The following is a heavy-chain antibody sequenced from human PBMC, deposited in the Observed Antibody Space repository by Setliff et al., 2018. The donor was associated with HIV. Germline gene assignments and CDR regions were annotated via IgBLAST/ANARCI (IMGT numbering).Heavy chain of an antibody. CDR1: GFTFSPYW. Sequence: GGSLRLSCAASGFTFSPYWMHWVRQAPGKGLVWVSRIDSDGTSTTYADSVKGRFTISRDNAKNTLYLQMNSLRAEDTAVYYCARDLSYDYDRSSDTFNYWGQGTLVTVSS. V-gene: IGHV3-74*03. D-gene: IGHD3-22*01. J-gene: IGHJ4*02. CDR3: ARDLSYDYDRSSDTFNY. CDR2: IDSDGTST.